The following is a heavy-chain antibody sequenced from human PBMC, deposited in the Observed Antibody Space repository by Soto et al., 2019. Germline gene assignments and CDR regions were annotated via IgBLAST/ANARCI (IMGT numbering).Heavy chain of an antibody. CDR3: AKSGGNGWFADAFDV. V-gene: IGHV3-53*01. Sequence: GSLRLSCAGSGFIVSSYYMSWVRQAPGKGLEWISVIYSGGSTYYADSVKGRFTISRDNSENTLYLQLNSLRAEDTAVYYCAKSGGNGWFADAFDVWGQGTMVTVSS. CDR1: GFIVSSYY. CDR2: IYSGGST. D-gene: IGHD6-19*01. J-gene: IGHJ3*01.